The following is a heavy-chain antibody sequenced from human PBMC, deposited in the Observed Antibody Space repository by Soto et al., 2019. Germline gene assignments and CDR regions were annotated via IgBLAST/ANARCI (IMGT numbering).Heavy chain of an antibody. V-gene: IGHV5-51*01. Sequence: PGESLKISCKGSGYSFTSYWIGWVRQMPGKGLECMGIIYPGDSDTRYSPSFQGQVTISADKSISTAYLQWSSLRDEDTAVYFCVRDRDLYRDMFHADLWSQGTLVTVSS. CDR1: GYSFTSYW. CDR2: IYPGDSDT. CDR3: VRDRDLYRDMFHADL. D-gene: IGHD3-10*02. J-gene: IGHJ4*01.